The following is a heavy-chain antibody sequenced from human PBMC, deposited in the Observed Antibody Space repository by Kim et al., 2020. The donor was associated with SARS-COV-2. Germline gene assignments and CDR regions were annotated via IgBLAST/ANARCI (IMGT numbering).Heavy chain of an antibody. J-gene: IGHJ4*02. V-gene: IGHV4-31*03. D-gene: IGHD3-3*01. CDR2: IYYSGST. CDR3: ARGRISIFGVITGAFDS. CDR1: GGSISSGGYY. Sequence: SETLSLTCTVSGGSISSGGYYWTWIRQHPGKGLEWIGYIYYSGSTYYNPSLKSRVTISVDTSKNQFSLKLSSVTAEDTAVYYCARGRISIFGVITGAFDSWGQGTLVTVSS.